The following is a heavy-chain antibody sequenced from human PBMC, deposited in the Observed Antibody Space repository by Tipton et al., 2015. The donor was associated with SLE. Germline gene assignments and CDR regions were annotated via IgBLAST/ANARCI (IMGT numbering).Heavy chain of an antibody. V-gene: IGHV4-39*07. Sequence: LRLSCTVSGGSISSSSYYWGWIRQPPGKGLEWIGSIYYSGSTYYNPSLKSRVTISVDTSKNQFSLKLSSVTAADTAVYYCARDKEGYSSSWYYFDYWGQGTLVTVSS. CDR1: GGSISSSSYY. CDR3: ARDKEGYSSSWYYFDY. J-gene: IGHJ4*02. CDR2: IYYSGST. D-gene: IGHD6-13*01.